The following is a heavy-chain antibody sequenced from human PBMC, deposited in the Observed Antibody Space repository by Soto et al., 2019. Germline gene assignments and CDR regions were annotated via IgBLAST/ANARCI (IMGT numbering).Heavy chain of an antibody. CDR1: GFTFSDYY. CDR3: ARDSPIGFGELFYFDY. V-gene: IGHV3-11*01. D-gene: IGHD3-10*01. J-gene: IGHJ4*02. Sequence: GGSLRLSCAASGFTFSDYYMSWIRQAPGKGLEWVSYISSSGSTIYYADSVKGRFTISRDNAKNSLYLQMNSLRAEDTAVYYCARDSPIGFGELFYFDYWGQGTLVTVSS. CDR2: ISSSGSTI.